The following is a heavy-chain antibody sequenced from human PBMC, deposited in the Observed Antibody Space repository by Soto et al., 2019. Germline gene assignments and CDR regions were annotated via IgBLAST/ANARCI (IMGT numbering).Heavy chain of an antibody. Sequence: GGSLRLSCAASGFTFSSYDMHWVRQATGKGLEWVSAIGTAGDPYYPGSVKGRFTISRENAKNSLYLQMNSLRAGDTAVYYCARGTYDSSGYWYYYGMDVWGQGTTVTVSS. CDR2: IGTAGDP. J-gene: IGHJ6*02. CDR1: GFTFSSYD. CDR3: ARGTYDSSGYWYYYGMDV. D-gene: IGHD3-22*01. V-gene: IGHV3-13*05.